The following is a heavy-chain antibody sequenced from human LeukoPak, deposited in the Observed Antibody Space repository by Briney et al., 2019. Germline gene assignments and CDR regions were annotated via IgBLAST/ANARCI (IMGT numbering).Heavy chain of an antibody. CDR3: ANEYGDEVDY. CDR1: GGSFSGYY. V-gene: IGHV4-34*01. D-gene: IGHD4-17*01. Sequence: SETLSLTCAVYGGSFSGYYWSWIRQPLGKGLEWIGEINHSGSTNYNPSLKSRVTMSVDTSKNQFSLKLSSVTAADTAVYYCANEYGDEVDYWGQGTLVTVSS. J-gene: IGHJ4*02. CDR2: INHSGST.